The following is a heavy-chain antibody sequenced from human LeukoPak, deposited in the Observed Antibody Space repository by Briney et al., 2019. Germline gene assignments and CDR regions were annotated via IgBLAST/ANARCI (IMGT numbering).Heavy chain of an antibody. CDR3: AKVGYDILTGQHSDAFDI. Sequence: GGSLRLSCAASGFTFSGSAMHWVRQASGKGLEWVGRIRSKANSYATAYAASVKGRFTISRDDSKNTAYLQMNSLKTEDTAVYYCAKVGYDILTGQHSDAFDIWGQGTMVTVSS. CDR1: GFTFSGSA. V-gene: IGHV3-73*01. CDR2: IRSKANSYAT. J-gene: IGHJ3*02. D-gene: IGHD3-9*01.